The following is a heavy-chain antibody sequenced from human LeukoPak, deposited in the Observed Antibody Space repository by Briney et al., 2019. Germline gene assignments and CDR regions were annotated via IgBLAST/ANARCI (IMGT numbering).Heavy chain of an antibody. V-gene: IGHV3-21*01. Sequence: GGSLRLSCAASGFTFGSYNVNWVRQAPGKGLEWVSSISSSSSYIYYADSVKGRFTISRDNAKNSLYLQMNSLRAEDTAVYYCARDRVSSGWYTFDYWGQRTLVTVSS. CDR3: ARDRVSSGWYTFDY. J-gene: IGHJ4*02. CDR2: ISSSSSYI. CDR1: GFTFGSYN. D-gene: IGHD6-19*01.